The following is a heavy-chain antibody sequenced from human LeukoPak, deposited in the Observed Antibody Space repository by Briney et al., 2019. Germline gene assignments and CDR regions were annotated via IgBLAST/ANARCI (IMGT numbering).Heavy chain of an antibody. J-gene: IGHJ6*02. CDR2: ISSSGSTI. CDR3: VRDRSDFYYYGLDV. Sequence: PGGSLRLSCAASGFTFSDYYMSWIRQAPGKGLEWVSYISSSGSTIYYADSVKGRFTISRDNAKNSLYLQMNSLRPEDTAVYYCVRDRSDFYYYGLDVWGQGTTVTVSS. CDR1: GFTFSDYY. V-gene: IGHV3-11*01.